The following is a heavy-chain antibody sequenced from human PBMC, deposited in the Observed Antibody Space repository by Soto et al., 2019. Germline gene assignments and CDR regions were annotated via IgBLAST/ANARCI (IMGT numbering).Heavy chain of an antibody. CDR3: ARGSNSPVLRFLEWLNYFDY. J-gene: IGHJ4*02. CDR2: ISSSGSTI. Sequence: GGSLRLSCAASGFTFSDYYMSWIRQAPGKGLEWVSYISSSGSTIYYADSVKGRFTISRDNAKNSLYLQMNSLRAEDTAVYYCARGSNSPVLRFLEWLNYFDYWGQGTLVTVSS. D-gene: IGHD3-3*01. V-gene: IGHV3-11*01. CDR1: GFTFSDYY.